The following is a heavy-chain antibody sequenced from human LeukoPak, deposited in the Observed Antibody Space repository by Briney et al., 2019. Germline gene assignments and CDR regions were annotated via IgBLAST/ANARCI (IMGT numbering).Heavy chain of an antibody. CDR1: GASFSGYY. CDR3: ARGSGWYGLDY. J-gene: IGHJ4*02. CDR2: INHSGST. V-gene: IGHV4-34*01. Sequence: SETLSLTCAVYGASFSGYYWSWIRQPPGKGLEWIGEINHSGSTNYNPSLKSRVTISVDTSKNQFSLKLSSVTAADTAVYYCARGSGWYGLDYWGQGTLVTVSS. D-gene: IGHD6-19*01.